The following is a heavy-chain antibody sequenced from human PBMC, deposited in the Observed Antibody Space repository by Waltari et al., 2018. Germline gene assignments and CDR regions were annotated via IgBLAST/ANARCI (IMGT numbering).Heavy chain of an antibody. Sequence: EVQLVQSGAEVKKTGATVKISCKVSGYTFTDYYMHWVQQDTGKGPEWMGLIEPKQGKTRYAEKFRGRVTITADTSTDTAYMELSSLRSEDTAVYYCATPREAGAPDAFDIWGQGTMVTVSS. D-gene: IGHD6-19*01. J-gene: IGHJ3*02. CDR1: GYTFTDYY. V-gene: IGHV1-69-2*01. CDR2: IEPKQGKT. CDR3: ATPREAGAPDAFDI.